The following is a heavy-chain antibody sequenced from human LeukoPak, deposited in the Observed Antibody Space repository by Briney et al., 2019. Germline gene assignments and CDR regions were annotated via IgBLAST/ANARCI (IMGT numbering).Heavy chain of an antibody. CDR3: ARDPTITMVRGAHFDY. Sequence: PGGSLRLSCAASGFTFSNYAMSWVRHAPGKGLEWVSAISGSGGRTDYADSVKGRFTISRDNSKNTLYLQMNSLRAEDTAVYYCARDPTITMVRGAHFDYWGQGTLVTVSS. V-gene: IGHV3-23*01. J-gene: IGHJ4*02. CDR2: ISGSGGRT. D-gene: IGHD3-10*01. CDR1: GFTFSNYA.